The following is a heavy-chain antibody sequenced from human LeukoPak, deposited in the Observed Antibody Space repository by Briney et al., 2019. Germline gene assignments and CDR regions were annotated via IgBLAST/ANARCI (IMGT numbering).Heavy chain of an antibody. D-gene: IGHD3-22*01. CDR3: ARDWYDSSGYYSHLFDY. Sequence: PGGSLRLSCAASGFTFSSYAMHWVRQAPGKGLEWVAIISYDGSNKYYADSVKGRFTISRDNSKNTLYLQMNSLRAEDTAVYYCARDWYDSSGYYSHLFDYWGQGTLVTVSS. V-gene: IGHV3-30-3*01. CDR2: ISYDGSNK. CDR1: GFTFSSYA. J-gene: IGHJ4*02.